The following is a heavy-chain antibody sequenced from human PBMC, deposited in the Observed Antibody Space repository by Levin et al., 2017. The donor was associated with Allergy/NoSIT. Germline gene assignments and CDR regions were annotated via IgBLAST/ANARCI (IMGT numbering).Heavy chain of an antibody. J-gene: IGHJ5*02. CDR3: AKDPYSSASWVFDP. CDR1: GFTFDDYA. D-gene: IGHD6-6*01. CDR2: ISWNSGSI. Sequence: GGSLRLSCAASGFTFDDYAMHWVRQAPGKGLEWVSGISWNSGSIGYADSVKGRFTISRDNAKNSLYLQMNSLRAEDTALYYCAKDPYSSASWVFDPWGQGTLVTVSS. V-gene: IGHV3-9*01.